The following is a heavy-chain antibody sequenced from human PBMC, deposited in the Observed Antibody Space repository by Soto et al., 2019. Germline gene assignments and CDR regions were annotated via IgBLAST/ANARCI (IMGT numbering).Heavy chain of an antibody. V-gene: IGHV3-23*01. Sequence: GGSLRLSCAASGFTFSSYAMSWVRQAPGKGLEWVSAISGSGGSTYYADSVKGRFTISRDNSKNTLYLQMNSLRAEDTAVYYCADTREGDARIAAAGGTYWGQGTLVTVSS. D-gene: IGHD6-13*01. J-gene: IGHJ4*02. CDR1: GFTFSSYA. CDR2: ISGSGGST. CDR3: ADTREGDARIAAAGGTY.